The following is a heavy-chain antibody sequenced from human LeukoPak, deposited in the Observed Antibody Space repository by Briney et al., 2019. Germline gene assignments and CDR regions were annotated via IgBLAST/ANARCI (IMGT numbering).Heavy chain of an antibody. Sequence: GRSLRLSCAASGFTFDDYAMHWVRQAPGKGLEWVSGISWNSGSIGYADSVKGRFTISRDNAKNSLYLQMNSLRAEDTALYYCAKDPHGAMVHPYYFDYWGQGTLVTVSS. V-gene: IGHV3-9*01. CDR3: AKDPHGAMVHPYYFDY. CDR2: ISWNSGSI. J-gene: IGHJ4*02. D-gene: IGHD3-10*01. CDR1: GFTFDDYA.